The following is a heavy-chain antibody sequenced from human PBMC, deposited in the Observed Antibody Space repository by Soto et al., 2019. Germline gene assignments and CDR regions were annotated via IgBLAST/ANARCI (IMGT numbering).Heavy chain of an antibody. D-gene: IGHD6-13*01. J-gene: IGHJ3*02. Sequence: GASVKVSCKASGGTFSSYTISWVRQAPGQGLEWMGRIIPILGIANYAQKFQGRVTITADKSTSTAYMELSSLRSEDTAVYYCARDLEQQLAEDAFDIWGQGTMVTVSS. CDR1: GGTFSSYT. CDR2: IIPILGIA. V-gene: IGHV1-69*04. CDR3: ARDLEQQLAEDAFDI.